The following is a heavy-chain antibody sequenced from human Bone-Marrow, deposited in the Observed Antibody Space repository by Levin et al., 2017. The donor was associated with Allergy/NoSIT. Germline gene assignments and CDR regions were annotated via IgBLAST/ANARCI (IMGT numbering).Heavy chain of an antibody. D-gene: IGHD3-22*01. J-gene: IGHJ4*02. CDR3: ARDPDILYDRSGQELDY. CDR2: MNPNNGDT. CDR1: GFIISAYY. Sequence: ASVKVSCKASGFIISAYYFHWVRQAPGQGLEWMGWMNPNNGDTNYAQKFQGRVSMTWDTSISTAYMDLSGLRSDDTAVFYCARDPDILYDRSGQELDYWGQGTLVTVSS. V-gene: IGHV1-2*02.